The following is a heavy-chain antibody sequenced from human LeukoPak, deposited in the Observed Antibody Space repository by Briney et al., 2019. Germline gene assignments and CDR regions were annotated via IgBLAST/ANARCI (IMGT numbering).Heavy chain of an antibody. J-gene: IGHJ3*02. D-gene: IGHD3-22*01. Sequence: GGSLRLSCEVSGFTFRSYSMNWVRQAPGKGLEWVSSISSSSSYIHYADSVKGRFTISRDNAKNSVYLQMNSLRAEDTAVYYCAKDRSGMIVGPYAFDIWGQGTMVTVSS. CDR3: AKDRSGMIVGPYAFDI. V-gene: IGHV3-21*04. CDR1: GFTFRSYS. CDR2: ISSSSSYI.